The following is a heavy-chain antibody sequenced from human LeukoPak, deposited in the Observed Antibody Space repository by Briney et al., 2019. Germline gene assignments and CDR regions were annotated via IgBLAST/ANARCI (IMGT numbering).Heavy chain of an antibody. CDR1: GYTFTGYY. J-gene: IGHJ4*02. D-gene: IGHD1-26*01. CDR3: ARSEDSGSYYVSFDY. V-gene: IGHV1-2*02. Sequence: ASVKVSCKASGYTFTGYYMHWVRQAPVQGLEWMGWINPNSGGTNYAQKFQGRVTMTRDTSISTAYMELSRLRSDDTAVYYCARSEDSGSYYVSFDYWGQGTLVTVSS. CDR2: INPNSGGT.